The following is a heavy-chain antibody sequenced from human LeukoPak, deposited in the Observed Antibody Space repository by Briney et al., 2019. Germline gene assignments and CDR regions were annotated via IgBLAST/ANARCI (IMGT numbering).Heavy chain of an antibody. J-gene: IGHJ5*02. CDR2: INPNSGGT. CDR3: ARGGTVTFNWFDP. V-gene: IGHV1-2*02. Sequence: ASVKVSCKASGYTFTGYYMHWVRQAPGQGLEWMGWINPNSGGTNYAQKFQGRVTMTRDTSISTAYMELSSLRSEDTAVYYCARGGTVTFNWFDPWGQGTLVTVSS. CDR1: GYTFTGYY. D-gene: IGHD4-17*01.